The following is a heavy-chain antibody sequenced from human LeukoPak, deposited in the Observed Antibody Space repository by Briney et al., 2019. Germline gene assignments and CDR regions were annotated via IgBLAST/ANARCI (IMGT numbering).Heavy chain of an antibody. CDR2: INHSGST. J-gene: IGHJ3*02. V-gene: IGHV4-34*01. D-gene: IGHD3-10*01. CDR1: GGSFRGYY. Sequence: PSETLSLTCAVYGGSFRGYYWSWIRQPPGKGLEWIGEINHSGSTNYNPSLKSRVTISVDTSKNQFSLKLSSVTAADTAVYYCAGLWFGDDSFDIWGQGTMVTVSS. CDR3: AGLWFGDDSFDI.